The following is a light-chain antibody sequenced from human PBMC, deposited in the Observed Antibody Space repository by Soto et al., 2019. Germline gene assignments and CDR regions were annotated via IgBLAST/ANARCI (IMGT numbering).Light chain of an antibody. J-gene: IGLJ3*02. Sequence: QSVLTQPPSVSGAPGQRVTISCTGSSSNIGAGYDVHWYQQLPGTAPKLLIYGNSNRPSGVPDRFSGSKSGTSASLAITGLQAEDEADYYCQSYDSSLSGWLFGGGTQLTV. CDR3: QSYDSSLSGWL. CDR1: SSNIGAGYD. V-gene: IGLV1-40*01. CDR2: GNS.